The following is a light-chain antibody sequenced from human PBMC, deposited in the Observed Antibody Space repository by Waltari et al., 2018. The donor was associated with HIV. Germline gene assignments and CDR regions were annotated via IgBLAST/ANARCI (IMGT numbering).Light chain of an antibody. Sequence: EIVLTQSPDTVSLSPGERVTLSCRASQTVSSSSLAWHQQKPGQAPRLLIYGASSRATGIPDRFSGSGSGTDFTLTISRLEPEDFAVYYCQQYGSSPSFGGGTKVEIK. CDR2: GAS. CDR3: QQYGSSPS. J-gene: IGKJ4*01. CDR1: QTVSSSS. V-gene: IGKV3-20*01.